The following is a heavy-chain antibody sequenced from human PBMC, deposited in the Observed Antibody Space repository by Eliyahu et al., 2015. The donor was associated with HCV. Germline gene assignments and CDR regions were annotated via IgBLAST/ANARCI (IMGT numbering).Heavy chain of an antibody. CDR1: GGXLTXYY. J-gene: IGHJ5*02. CDR3: ASGGGGIAVAGTGGWFDP. D-gene: IGHD6-19*01. Sequence: QVQLQESGPGLVKPSETLSLTCTVSGGXLTXYYWSWIRQPPGKGLEWIGYIHYSGSTNYNPSLKSRVTISVDTSKNQFSLNLTSVTAADTAVYYCASGGGGIAVAGTGGWFDPWGQGTLVTVSS. V-gene: IGHV4-59*01. CDR2: IHYSGST.